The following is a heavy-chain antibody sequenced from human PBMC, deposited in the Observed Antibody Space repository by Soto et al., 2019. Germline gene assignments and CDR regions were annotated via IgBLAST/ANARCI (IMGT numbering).Heavy chain of an antibody. CDR3: ATVPVSMCSQIDY. CDR1: GFTFSSNA. D-gene: IGHD1-20*01. J-gene: IGHJ4*02. Sequence: QVQLVESGGGVVQPGRSLRLSCAASGFTFSSNAMHWVRQAPGKGLEWVAVISYDGSNKYYADSVKGRFPISTDHSKNTLYLQMNSLRAEDTAVYYCATVPVSMCSQIDYWGQGTLVTVSS. CDR2: ISYDGSNK. V-gene: IGHV3-30-3*01.